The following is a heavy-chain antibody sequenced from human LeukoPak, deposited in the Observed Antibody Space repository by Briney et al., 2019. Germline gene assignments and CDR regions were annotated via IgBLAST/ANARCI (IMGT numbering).Heavy chain of an antibody. CDR3: ARGLGRYAIAAGPH. Sequence: ASVKVSCKASGYTFTSYDINWVRQATGQGLEWMGWMNPNSGNTGYAQEFQGRVTMTRNTSISTAYMELSSLRSEDTAVYYCARGLGRYAIAAGPHWGQGTLVTVSS. J-gene: IGHJ4*02. CDR1: GYTFTSYD. V-gene: IGHV1-8*01. CDR2: MNPNSGNT. D-gene: IGHD6-13*01.